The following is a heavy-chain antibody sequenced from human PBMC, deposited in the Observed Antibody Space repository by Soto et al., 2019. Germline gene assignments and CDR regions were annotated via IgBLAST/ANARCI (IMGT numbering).Heavy chain of an antibody. V-gene: IGHV1-18*04. CDR1: GYTFTSYG. CDR2: ISAYNGNT. D-gene: IGHD1-26*01. Sequence: ASVKVSCKASGYTFTSYGISWVRQAPGQGLEWMGWISAYNGNTNYAQKLQGRVTMTTDTSTSTAYMELRSLRSDDTALYYCARGSGSYGVGYYYGMDVWGQGTTVTVS. J-gene: IGHJ6*02. CDR3: ARGSGSYGVGYYYGMDV.